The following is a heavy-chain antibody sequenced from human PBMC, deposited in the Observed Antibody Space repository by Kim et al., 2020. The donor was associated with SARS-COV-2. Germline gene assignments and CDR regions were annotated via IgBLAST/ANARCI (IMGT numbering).Heavy chain of an antibody. CDR2: IKSKTDGGTT. V-gene: IGHV3-15*01. CDR3: TTDKSGREDRVFYYYGMDV. CDR1: GFTFSNAW. Sequence: GGSLRLSCAASGFTFSNAWMSWVRQAPGKGLEWVGRIKSKTDGGTTDYATPVKGRFTISRDDSKNTLYLQMNSLKTEDTAVYYCTTDKSGREDRVFYYYGMDVWGQGTTVTVSS. D-gene: IGHD1-1*01. J-gene: IGHJ6*02.